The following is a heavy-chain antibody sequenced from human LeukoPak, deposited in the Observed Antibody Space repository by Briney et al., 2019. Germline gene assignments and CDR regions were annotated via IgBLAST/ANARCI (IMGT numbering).Heavy chain of an antibody. CDR2: FDPEDGET. CDR3: ATGNPDIVVVPAAARGYYYYGMDV. CDR1: GCTLTELS. Sequence: GASVKVSCKVSGCTLTELSMHWVRQAPGKGLEWMGGFDPEDGETIYAQKFQGRVTMTEDTSTDTAYMELSSLRSEDTAVYYCATGNPDIVVVPAAARGYYYYGMDVWGQGTTVTVSS. D-gene: IGHD2-2*01. V-gene: IGHV1-24*01. J-gene: IGHJ6*02.